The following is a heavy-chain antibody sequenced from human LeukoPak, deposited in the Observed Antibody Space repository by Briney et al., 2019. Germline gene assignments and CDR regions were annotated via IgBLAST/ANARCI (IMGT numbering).Heavy chain of an antibody. CDR3: SKILMARPGYYYYYYMDV. D-gene: IGHD1-14*01. Sequence: SQTLSLTCTVSGGSISSGSYYWSWIRQPAGKGLEWIGRIYTSGSTNYNPSLKSRVTISVDTSKNQFSLKLSSVTAADTAVYYCSKILMARPGYYYYYYMDVWGKGPTVTVSS. V-gene: IGHV4-61*02. J-gene: IGHJ6*03. CDR2: IYTSGST. CDR1: GGSISSGSYY.